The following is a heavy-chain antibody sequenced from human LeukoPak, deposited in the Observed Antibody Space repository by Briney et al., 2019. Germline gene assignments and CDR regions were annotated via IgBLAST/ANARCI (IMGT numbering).Heavy chain of an antibody. CDR2: INPSGGST. Sequence: ASVKVSCKASGYTFTSYYMHWVRQAPGQGLKWMGIINPSGGSTSYAQKFQGRVTMTRDTSTSTVYMELSSLRSEDTAVYYCARNSGTVITTDYFDYWGQGTLVTVSS. CDR1: GYTFTSYY. D-gene: IGHD3-22*01. CDR3: ARNSGTVITTDYFDY. V-gene: IGHV1-46*01. J-gene: IGHJ4*02.